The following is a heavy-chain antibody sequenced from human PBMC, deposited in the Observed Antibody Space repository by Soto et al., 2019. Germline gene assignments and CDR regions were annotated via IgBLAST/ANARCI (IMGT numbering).Heavy chain of an antibody. Sequence: KVSCKASGYTFTSYAMHWVRQMPGKGLEWMGIIYPGNSDTRYGPSFQGQVTISADTSISTAYLEWSSLKASDTAIYYCARHVYYDVLKKNYWGQGTLVTVSS. CDR2: IYPGNSDT. J-gene: IGHJ4*02. D-gene: IGHD3-9*01. CDR3: ARHVYYDVLKKNY. V-gene: IGHV5-51*01. CDR1: GYTFTSYA.